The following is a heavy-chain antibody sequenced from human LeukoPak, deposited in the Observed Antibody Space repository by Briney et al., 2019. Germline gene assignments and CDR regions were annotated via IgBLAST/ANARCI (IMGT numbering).Heavy chain of an antibody. CDR1: GFTFDDYA. Sequence: TGGSLRLSCAASGFTFDDYAMHWVRQAPGKGLEWVSLISGDGGSTYYADSVKGRFTISRDNSKNSLYLQMNSLRTEDTALYYCAKVLGYYDSSGYYQEGGFDYWGQGTVVTVSS. D-gene: IGHD3-22*01. J-gene: IGHJ4*02. CDR3: AKVLGYYDSSGYYQEGGFDY. V-gene: IGHV3-43*02. CDR2: ISGDGGST.